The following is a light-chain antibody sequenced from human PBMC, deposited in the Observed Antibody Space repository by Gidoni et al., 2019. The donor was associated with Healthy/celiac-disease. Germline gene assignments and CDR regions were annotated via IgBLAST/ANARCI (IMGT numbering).Light chain of an antibody. CDR1: QGISSY. J-gene: IGKJ4*01. CDR3: QQLNSYPPLT. V-gene: IGKV1-9*01. Sequence: DIQLTQSPSFLSASVGDRATIPCRASQGISSYLAWYQQKPGKPPKLLIYAASTFQRGVPSRFRGSGSGTEFTLTISSLQPEDFATYYCQQLNSYPPLTFGGXTKVEIK. CDR2: AAS.